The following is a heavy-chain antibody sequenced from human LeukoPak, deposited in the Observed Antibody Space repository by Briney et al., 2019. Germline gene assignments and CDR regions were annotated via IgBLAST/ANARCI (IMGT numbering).Heavy chain of an antibody. CDR2: ITTNGGIT. CDR1: GFIFSNYD. J-gene: IGHJ4*02. CDR3: ARGRGYIYGYDY. V-gene: IGHV3-64*01. Sequence: PGGSLRLSRAASGFIFSNYDMRWVRQAPGKGLEYVSHITTNGGITYYAISVKGRFTISRDNSKNTLYLQMGSLRAEDMAVYYCARGRGYIYGYDYWGQGTLVTVSS. D-gene: IGHD5-18*01.